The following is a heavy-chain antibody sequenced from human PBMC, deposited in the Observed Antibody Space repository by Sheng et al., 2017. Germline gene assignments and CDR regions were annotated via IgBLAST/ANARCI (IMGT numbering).Heavy chain of an antibody. V-gene: IGHV1-18*01. J-gene: IGHJ1*01. Sequence: QVQLVQSGAEVKKPGASVKVSCKASGYTFTSYGISWVRQAPGQGLEWMGWISAYNGNTNYAQKLQGRVTMTTDTSTSTAYMELRSLRSDDTAVYYCARDETYYDFWSGYYSVAEYFQHWGQGTLVTVSS. CDR2: ISAYNGNT. D-gene: IGHD3-3*01. CDR1: GYTFTSYG. CDR3: ARDETYYDFWSGYYSVAEYFQH.